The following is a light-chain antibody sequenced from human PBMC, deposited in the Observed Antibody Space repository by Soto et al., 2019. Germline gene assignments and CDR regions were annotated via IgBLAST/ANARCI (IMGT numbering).Light chain of an antibody. CDR1: QGIGNY. V-gene: IGKV1-27*01. CDR2: ASS. CDR3: QKYNSDPPL. J-gene: IGKJ4*01. Sequence: DIQMTQSPSSLSASLGDRVTITCRASQGIGNYLAWYQQRPGKVPKLLIHASSTLESGVPSRFSGSGSGTDFTLTISSLQAEDVATYYCQKYNSDPPLFGGGTKVEIK.